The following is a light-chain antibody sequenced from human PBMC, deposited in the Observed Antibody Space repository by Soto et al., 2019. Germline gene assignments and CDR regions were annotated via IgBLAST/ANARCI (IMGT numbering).Light chain of an antibody. CDR2: AAS. CDR3: QQSYSPART. J-gene: IGKJ1*01. V-gene: IGKV1-39*01. Sequence: DLQMTQSPSSLSASIGDRITITCRASQTISNYLNWYQQKPGKAPNLLIYAASTLQRGVPSRFSGSGSGTDFTLTISSLQPEDFATYYCQQSYSPARTFGQGTKVEIK. CDR1: QTISNY.